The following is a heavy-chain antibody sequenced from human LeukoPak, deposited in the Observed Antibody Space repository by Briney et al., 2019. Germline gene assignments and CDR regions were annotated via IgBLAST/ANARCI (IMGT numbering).Heavy chain of an antibody. CDR1: GYTFTGYY. J-gene: IGHJ5*02. V-gene: IGHV1-2*02. CDR3: ARDLLQQHLVHHWFDP. CDR2: INPNSGGT. Sequence: GASVKVSCKASGYTFTGYYMHWVRQAPGQGLEWMGWINPNSGGTNYAQKFQGRVTMTRDTSISTAYMELSSLTSDDTAIYYCARDLLQQHLVHHWFDPWGQGTLVTVSS. D-gene: IGHD6-13*01.